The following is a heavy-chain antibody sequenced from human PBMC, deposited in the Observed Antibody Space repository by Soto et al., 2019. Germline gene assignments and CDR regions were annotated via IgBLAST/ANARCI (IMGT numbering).Heavy chain of an antibody. CDR1: GGSISSGGYY. CDR3: ASDTVATGFFDP. J-gene: IGHJ5*02. V-gene: IGHV4-31*03. D-gene: IGHD5-12*01. Sequence: PSETLSLTCTVSGGSISSGGYYWSWIRQHPGKGLEWIGYIYYSGSTYYNPSLKSRVTISVDTSKNQFSLKLSSVTAADTAVYYCASDTVATGFFDPWGQGTLVTVSS. CDR2: IYYSGST.